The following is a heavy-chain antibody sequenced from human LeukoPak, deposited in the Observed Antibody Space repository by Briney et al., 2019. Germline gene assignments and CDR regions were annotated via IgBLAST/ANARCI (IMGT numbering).Heavy chain of an antibody. CDR2: IIPILGIA. CDR1: VGTFSSYT. Sequence: SVKVSCKASVGTFSSYTISWVRQAPGQGLEWMGGIIPILGIANYAQKFQGRVTITADKSTSTAYMELSSLRSEDTAVYYCARVPDYCGGDCSLDYWGQGTLVTVSS. J-gene: IGHJ4*02. CDR3: ARVPDYCGGDCSLDY. D-gene: IGHD2-21*01. V-gene: IGHV1-69*10.